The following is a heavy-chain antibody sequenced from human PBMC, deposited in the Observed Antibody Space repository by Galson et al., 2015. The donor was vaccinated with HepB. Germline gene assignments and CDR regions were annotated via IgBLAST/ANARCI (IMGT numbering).Heavy chain of an antibody. CDR1: GFTFNNYA. CDR2: IIDSGGTT. CDR3: AKARDSSIWYSFDY. D-gene: IGHD6-13*01. V-gene: IGHV3-23*01. Sequence: SLRLSCAASGFTFNNYAMSWVRQAPGKGLEWVSGIIDSGGTTYYADSVKGRFTISRDNSKDTLYLQMDSLRAEDTAVYYCAKARDSSIWYSFDYWGQGTLVTVSS. J-gene: IGHJ4*02.